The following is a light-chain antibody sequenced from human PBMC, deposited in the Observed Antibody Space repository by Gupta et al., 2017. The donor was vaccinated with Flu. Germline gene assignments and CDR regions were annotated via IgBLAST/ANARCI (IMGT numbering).Light chain of an antibody. CDR2: QDY. J-gene: IGLJ1*01. CDR3: QAWDSNTYV. CDR1: GEKH. V-gene: IGLV3-1*01. Sequence: GEKHVCWYQQKSGQSPLLVIYQDYRRTAGIPGRFSGSTSVKTATLTITGTQAMDEDDYYCQAWDSNTYVFGTGTKVTVL.